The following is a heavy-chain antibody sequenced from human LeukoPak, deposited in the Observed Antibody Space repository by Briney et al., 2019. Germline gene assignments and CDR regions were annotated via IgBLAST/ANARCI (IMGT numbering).Heavy chain of an antibody. CDR1: GYTFTSYD. Sequence: ASVKVSCKASGYTFTSYDINWVRQATGQGLEWMGWMNPNSGNTGYAQKFQGRVTMTRNTSISTAYMELSSLRSEDTAVYYCARDLVANEWLDGLTWGQGTLVTVSS. D-gene: IGHD3-3*01. CDR2: MNPNSGNT. V-gene: IGHV1-8*01. J-gene: IGHJ5*02. CDR3: ARDLVANEWLDGLT.